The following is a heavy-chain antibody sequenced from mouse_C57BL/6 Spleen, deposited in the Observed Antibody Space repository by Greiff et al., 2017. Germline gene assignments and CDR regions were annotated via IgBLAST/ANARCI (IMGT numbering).Heavy chain of an antibody. CDR3: ARWGLPGRAMDY. Sequence: VKLVESGPELVKPGASVKISCKASGYAFSSSWMNWVKQRPGKGLEWIGRIYPGDGDTNYNGKFKGKATLTADKSSSTAYMQLSSLTSEDSAVYFCARWGLPGRAMDYWGQGTSVTVSS. CDR1: GYAFSSSW. CDR2: IYPGDGDT. D-gene: IGHD2-2*01. V-gene: IGHV1-82*01. J-gene: IGHJ4*01.